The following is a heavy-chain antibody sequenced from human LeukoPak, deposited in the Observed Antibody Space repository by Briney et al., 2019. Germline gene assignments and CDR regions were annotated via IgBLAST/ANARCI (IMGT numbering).Heavy chain of an antibody. Sequence: ASVKVSCKASGYTFTGYYMHWVRQAPGQGLEWMGWINPNSGGTNYAQKFQGRVTMTRDTSISTAYMELRSLRSDDTAVYYCARDHYDYVWGSYRYWDYWGQGTLVTVSS. D-gene: IGHD3-16*02. CDR1: GYTFTGYY. V-gene: IGHV1-2*02. J-gene: IGHJ4*02. CDR3: ARDHYDYVWGSYRYWDY. CDR2: INPNSGGT.